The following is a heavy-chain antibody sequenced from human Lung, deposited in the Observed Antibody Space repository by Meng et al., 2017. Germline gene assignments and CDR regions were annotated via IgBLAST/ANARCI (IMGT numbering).Heavy chain of an antibody. CDR1: GYSITGSYN. D-gene: IGHD2-21*02. CDR2: IYQSGTT. V-gene: IGHV4-38-2*01. J-gene: IGHJ6*02. CDR3: AGGAVVTLIFYHAMDV. Sequence: GSLRLSCAVSGYSITGSYNWGWIRQSPGKGLEWIGSIYQSGTTYYNPSLKSRVTMSADTSKNQFSLTLTSVTAADTAVYYCAGGAVVTLIFYHAMDVWGQGPTVTVSS.